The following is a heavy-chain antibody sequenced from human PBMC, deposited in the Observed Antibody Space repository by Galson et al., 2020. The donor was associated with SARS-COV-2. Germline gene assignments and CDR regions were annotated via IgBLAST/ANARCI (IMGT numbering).Heavy chain of an antibody. CDR1: GYSFTSYW. D-gene: IGHD2-8*01. CDR2: IYPGDSAT. CDR3: ARFFGYCTNGVCYSDYYYYMDV. Sequence: GESLKISCKGSGYSFTSYWIGWVRQLPGKGLEWMGIIYPGDSATRYSPSFQGPVTISADKSISTAYLQWSSLKASDTAMYYCARFFGYCTNGVCYSDYYYYMDVWGKGTTVTVSS. J-gene: IGHJ6*03. V-gene: IGHV5-51*01.